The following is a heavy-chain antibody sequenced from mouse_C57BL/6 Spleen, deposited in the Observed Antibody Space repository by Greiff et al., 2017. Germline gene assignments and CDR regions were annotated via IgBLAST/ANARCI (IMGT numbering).Heavy chain of an antibody. CDR3: TRGGGYWFAY. Sequence: EVQVVESGEGLVKPGGSLKLSCAASGFTFSSYAMSWVRQTPEKRLEWVAYISSGGDYIYYADTVKGRFTISRDNARNTLYLQMSSLKSEDTAMYYCTRGGGYWFAYWGQGTLVTVSA. D-gene: IGHD2-2*01. J-gene: IGHJ3*01. CDR2: ISSGGDYI. CDR1: GFTFSSYA. V-gene: IGHV5-9-1*02.